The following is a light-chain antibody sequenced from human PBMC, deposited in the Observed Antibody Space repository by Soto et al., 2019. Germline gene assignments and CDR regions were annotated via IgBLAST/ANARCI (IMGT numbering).Light chain of an antibody. J-gene: IGKJ5*01. CDR3: QQTDSFPIT. CDR2: DAS. Sequence: IQLTQSPSTLSPPLVHRHTITFRASQSISGWLAWYQQKPGKAPKLLIYDASNLQSGVPSRFSGSGSGTHFTLTISSLQPEDFGTYYCQQTDSFPITFGQGTRLEIK. V-gene: IGKV1-12*01. CDR1: QSISGW.